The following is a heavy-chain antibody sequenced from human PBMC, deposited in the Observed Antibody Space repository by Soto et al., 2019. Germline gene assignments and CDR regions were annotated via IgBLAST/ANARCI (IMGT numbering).Heavy chain of an antibody. CDR1: GYSFTSYW. D-gene: IGHD2-15*01. Sequence: GESLKISCKGSGYSFTSYWIGWVRQMPGKGLEWMGIIYPGDSDTRYSPSFQGQVTISADKSISTAYLQWSSLKASDTAMYYCARPDCSGVSCYHNWFDPWDQGTLVTVSS. CDR2: IYPGDSDT. CDR3: ARPDCSGVSCYHNWFDP. V-gene: IGHV5-51*01. J-gene: IGHJ5*02.